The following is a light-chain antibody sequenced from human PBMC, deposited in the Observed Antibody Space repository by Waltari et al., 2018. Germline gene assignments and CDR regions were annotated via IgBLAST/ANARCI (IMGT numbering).Light chain of an antibody. Sequence: DLQMTQSPSPLSASVGERVTINCRASQNIGKYLNWYQHKPGKAPKLLIYAASSLLSGVPSRFSGSGSGTDFTFTISSLQPEDFATYYCQQSSSTPQSTFGQGTRLEIK. CDR2: AAS. V-gene: IGKV1-39*01. J-gene: IGKJ5*01. CDR1: QNIGKY. CDR3: QQSSSTPQST.